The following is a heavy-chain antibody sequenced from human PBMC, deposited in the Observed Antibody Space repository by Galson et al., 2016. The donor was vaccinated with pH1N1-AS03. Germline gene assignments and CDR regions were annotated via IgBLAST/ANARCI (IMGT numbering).Heavy chain of an antibody. D-gene: IGHD3-9*01. V-gene: IGHV3-30*01. J-gene: IGHJ4*02. CDR3: ARGFPYYDILTGYYHYFDN. CDR2: ISYDGSNK. CDR1: GFTFSSYA. Sequence: SLRLSCAASGFTFSSYAMHWVRQAPGKGLEWVAVISYDGSNKYYADSVKGRFTISRDNSKNTLYLQMNSLRAEDTAVYSCARGFPYYDILTGYYHYFDNWGQGTLVSVSS.